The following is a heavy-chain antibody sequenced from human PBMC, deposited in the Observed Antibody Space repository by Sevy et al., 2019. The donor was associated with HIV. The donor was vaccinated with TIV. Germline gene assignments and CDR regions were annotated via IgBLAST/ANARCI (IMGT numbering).Heavy chain of an antibody. CDR1: GFTFSYYN. CDR2: ISSGSSYI. Sequence: GGSLRLSCAASGFTFSYYNMNWVRQAPGKGLEWVSSISSGSSYIFYVDSVKGRFTISRDNAKDSLFLQMNSLGAEDMAVYYCARNLEYDASGPPDSWGRGTLVTVSS. CDR3: ARNLEYDASGPPDS. J-gene: IGHJ4*02. D-gene: IGHD3-10*01. V-gene: IGHV3-21*01.